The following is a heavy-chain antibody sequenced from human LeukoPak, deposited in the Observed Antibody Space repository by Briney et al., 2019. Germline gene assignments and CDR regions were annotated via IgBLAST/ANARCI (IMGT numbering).Heavy chain of an antibody. D-gene: IGHD3-3*01. J-gene: IGHJ5*02. CDR2: INPNSGGT. CDR1: GYTFTGYY. Sequence: ASVKVSCKASGYTFTGYYMHWVRQAPGQGLEWMGWINPNSGGTNYAQKFQGRVTMTRDTSISTAYMELSRLRSDDTAVYYCARDPWYDFWSGYSGWFDPWGQGTLVTVSS. CDR3: ARDPWYDFWSGYSGWFDP. V-gene: IGHV1-2*02.